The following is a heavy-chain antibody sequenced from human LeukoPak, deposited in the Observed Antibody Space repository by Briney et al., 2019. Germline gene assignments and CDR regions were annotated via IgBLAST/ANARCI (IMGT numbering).Heavy chain of an antibody. Sequence: SETLSLTCTVSGGSISSYYWSWIRQPPGKGLEWIGYIYYSGSTNYNPSLKSRVTISVDTSKNQFSLKLSSVTAADTAVYYCARAGGQKGNAFDIWGQGTMVTVSS. V-gene: IGHV4-59*01. CDR2: IYYSGST. CDR1: GGSISSYY. J-gene: IGHJ3*02. D-gene: IGHD1-14*01. CDR3: ARAGGQKGNAFDI.